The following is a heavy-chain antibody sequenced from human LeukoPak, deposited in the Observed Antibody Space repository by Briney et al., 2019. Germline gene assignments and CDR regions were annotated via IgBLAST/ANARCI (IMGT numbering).Heavy chain of an antibody. V-gene: IGHV3-30*04. CDR2: ISYDGSNK. J-gene: IGHJ4*02. Sequence: GGSLRLSCAASGFTFSSYAMHWVRQAPGKGLGWVAVISYDGSNKYYADSVKGRFTISRDNSKNTLYLQMNSLRAEDTAVYYCARARYYYGSGSSYFDYWGQGTLVTVSS. CDR3: ARARYYYGSGSSYFDY. D-gene: IGHD3-10*01. CDR1: GFTFSSYA.